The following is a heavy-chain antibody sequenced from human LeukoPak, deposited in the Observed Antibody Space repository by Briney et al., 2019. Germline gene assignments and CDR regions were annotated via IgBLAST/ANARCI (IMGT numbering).Heavy chain of an antibody. CDR3: ARDYIVATFNDY. CDR1: GFTFSDYY. CDR2: ISSSGSTI. V-gene: IGHV3-11*01. J-gene: IGHJ4*02. Sequence: PGGSLRLSCAASGFTFSDYYMSWIRQAPGKGLEWVSYISSSGSTICYADSVKGRFTISRDNAKNSLYLQMNSLRAEDTAVYYCARDYIVATFNDYWGQGTLVTVSS. D-gene: IGHD5-12*01.